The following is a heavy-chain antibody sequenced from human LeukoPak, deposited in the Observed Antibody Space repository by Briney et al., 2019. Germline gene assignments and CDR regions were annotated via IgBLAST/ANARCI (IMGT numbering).Heavy chain of an antibody. CDR3: ARDPGYSSSWGPMDV. D-gene: IGHD6-13*01. V-gene: IGHV3-23*01. CDR2: ISGDADRT. CDR1: GFIFGNDD. J-gene: IGHJ6*02. Sequence: GGSLRLSCSASGFIFGNDDMNWVRQAPGRGLEWVSGISGDADRTHYAGSVKGRFTISRDNSKNTLYLQMNSLRAEDTAVYYCARDPGYSSSWGPMDVWGQGTTVTVSS.